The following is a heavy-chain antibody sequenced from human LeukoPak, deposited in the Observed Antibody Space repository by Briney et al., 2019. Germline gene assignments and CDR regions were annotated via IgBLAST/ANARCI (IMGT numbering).Heavy chain of an antibody. CDR1: GYTFTGYY. D-gene: IGHD1-26*01. Sequence: GASVKVSCKGSGYTFTGYYMHWVRQAPGQGLEWMGWINPNSGGTNYAQKFQGRVTVTRDTSISTAYMELSRLRSDDTAVYYCARGNVGATQSFDYWGQGTLVTVSS. CDR2: INPNSGGT. V-gene: IGHV1-2*02. CDR3: ARGNVGATQSFDY. J-gene: IGHJ4*02.